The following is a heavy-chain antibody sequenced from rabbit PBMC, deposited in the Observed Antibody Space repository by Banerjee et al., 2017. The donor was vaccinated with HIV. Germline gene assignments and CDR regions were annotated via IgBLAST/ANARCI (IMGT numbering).Heavy chain of an antibody. CDR3: ARDPGGGYATYGFAALAL. D-gene: IGHD6-1*01. V-gene: IGHV1S45*01. CDR2: IYTNNGNT. Sequence: QEQLVESGGGLVKPGASLTLTCTASGFSFTTKYYMCWVRQAPGKGLEWLACIYTNNGNTYYANWAKGRFTISKTSSTTVTLQMTSLTAADTATYFCARDPGGGYATYGFAALALWGPGTLVTVS. J-gene: IGHJ4*01. CDR1: GFSFTTKYY.